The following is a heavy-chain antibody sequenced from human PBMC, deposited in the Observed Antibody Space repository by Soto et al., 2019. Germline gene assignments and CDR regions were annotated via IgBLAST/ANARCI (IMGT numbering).Heavy chain of an antibody. D-gene: IGHD4-17*01. J-gene: IGHJ5*02. Sequence: ASVKVSCKASGGTFSSYAISWVRQAPGQGLEWMGGIISIFGTANYAQKFQGRVTITADESTSTAYMELSSLRSEDTAVYYCAXGXXYXDYSRWFXPWGXGXXVT. CDR2: IISIFGTA. V-gene: IGHV1-69*13. CDR3: AXGXXYXDYSRWFXP. CDR1: GGTFSSYA.